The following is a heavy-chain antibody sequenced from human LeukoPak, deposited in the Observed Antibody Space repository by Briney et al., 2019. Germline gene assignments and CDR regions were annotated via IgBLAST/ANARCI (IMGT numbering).Heavy chain of an antibody. CDR3: ARDGSITGRTNWFDP. J-gene: IGHJ5*02. Sequence: PSETLSLTCTVSGGSISSSSYYWGWIRQPPGKGLEWIGSIYYSGSTYYNPSLKSRVTISVDTSKNQFSLKLSSVTAADTAVYYCARDGSITGRTNWFDPWGQGTLVTVSS. V-gene: IGHV4-39*07. CDR2: IYYSGST. CDR1: GGSISSSSYY. D-gene: IGHD1/OR15-1a*01.